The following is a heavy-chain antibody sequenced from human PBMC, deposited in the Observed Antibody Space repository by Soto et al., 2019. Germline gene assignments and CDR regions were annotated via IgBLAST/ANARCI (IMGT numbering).Heavy chain of an antibody. CDR3: ARDSNDIVVVVAATPIY. Sequence: GESLKISCAASGFTFSSYWMSWVRQAPGKGLEWVANIKQDGSEKYYVDSVKGRFTISRDNAKNSLYLQMNSLRAEDTAVYYCARDSNDIVVVVAATPIYWGQGTLVTVSS. J-gene: IGHJ4*02. D-gene: IGHD2-15*01. V-gene: IGHV3-7*01. CDR1: GFTFSSYW. CDR2: IKQDGSEK.